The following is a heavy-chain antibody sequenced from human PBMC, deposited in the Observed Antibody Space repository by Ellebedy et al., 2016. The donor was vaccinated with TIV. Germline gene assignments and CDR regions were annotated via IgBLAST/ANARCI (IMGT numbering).Heavy chain of an antibody. J-gene: IGHJ4*02. D-gene: IGHD6-13*01. CDR3: VKELVSRSSLSFDY. CDR1: GFTFSNFW. Sequence: GESLKISCAASGFTFSNFWMAWVRQAPGKGLGWVANIKYDGSEEYYTESVKGRFTTSRDNSKNTLYLQMNSLRVEDTAIYYCVKELVSRSSLSFDYWGQGTPATVSS. CDR2: IKYDGSEE. V-gene: IGHV3-7*05.